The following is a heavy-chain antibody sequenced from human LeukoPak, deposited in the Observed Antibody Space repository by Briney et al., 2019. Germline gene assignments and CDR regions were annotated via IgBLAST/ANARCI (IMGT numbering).Heavy chain of an antibody. CDR2: ISYDGSDK. D-gene: IGHD6-13*01. J-gene: IGHJ5*02. CDR3: AKDTSSWCNWFDP. V-gene: IGHV3-30*18. CDR1: GFTFSSYG. Sequence: GRSLRLSCAASGFTFSSYGMHWVRQAPGKGLEWVAVISYDGSDKSYADSVKGRFTISTDNSKNTLFLQMNSLRAEDTAVYYCAKDTSSWCNWFDPWGQGTLVTVSS.